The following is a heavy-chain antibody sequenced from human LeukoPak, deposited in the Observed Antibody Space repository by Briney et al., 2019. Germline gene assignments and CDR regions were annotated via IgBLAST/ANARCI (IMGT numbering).Heavy chain of an antibody. CDR3: ARGAAGGMYNWFDP. CDR1: GFTFSSYE. D-gene: IGHD6-13*01. V-gene: IGHV3-48*03. J-gene: IGHJ5*02. Sequence: GGSLRLSCAASGFTFSSYEMNWVRQAPGQGLEWVSYMSSRGSIIFYADSVKGRFTISRDNAKNSLYLQMDSLRVEDTAVYYCARGAAGGMYNWFDPWGQGTLVTVSS. CDR2: MSSRGSII.